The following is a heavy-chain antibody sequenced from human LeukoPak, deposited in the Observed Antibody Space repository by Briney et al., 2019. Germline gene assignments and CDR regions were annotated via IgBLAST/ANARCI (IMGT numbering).Heavy chain of an antibody. Sequence: GGSLRLSCAASGFTFSDYYMSWIRQAPGKGLEWVGRIKSKTDGGTTDYAAPVKGRFTISRDDSKNTLYLQMNSLKTEDTAVYYCTTSDDSSGYYYADFDYWGQGTLVTVSS. D-gene: IGHD3-22*01. CDR2: IKSKTDGGTT. J-gene: IGHJ4*02. CDR1: GFTFSDYY. CDR3: TTSDDSSGYYYADFDY. V-gene: IGHV3-15*01.